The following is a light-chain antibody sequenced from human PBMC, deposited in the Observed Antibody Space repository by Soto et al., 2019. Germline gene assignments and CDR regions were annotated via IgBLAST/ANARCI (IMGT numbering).Light chain of an antibody. Sequence: EIVMTQSPSALSGSPGERSTLSCRASQRVGSNLAWYQQKPGQTPRLLIYGASTRATGIPARFSGSGSGTEFTLTISSLQSEDFAVYYCQQYNNFRTFGQGTRLEIK. CDR2: GAS. J-gene: IGKJ5*01. CDR1: QRVGSN. CDR3: QQYNNFRT. V-gene: IGKV3-15*01.